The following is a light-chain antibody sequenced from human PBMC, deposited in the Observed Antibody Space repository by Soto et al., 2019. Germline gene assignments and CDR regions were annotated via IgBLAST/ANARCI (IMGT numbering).Light chain of an antibody. V-gene: IGLV1-40*01. J-gene: IGLJ1*01. CDR1: SSNIGAGYD. CDR3: QSYDTSLRGV. CDR2: ANN. Sequence: QSVLTQPPSVSGAPGQRVTISCTGSSSNIGAGYDVHWYQQFPGTAPKLLIYANNNRPSGVPDRFSASKSGTSASLAITGLQADDEADYYCQSYDTSLRGVFGTGTK.